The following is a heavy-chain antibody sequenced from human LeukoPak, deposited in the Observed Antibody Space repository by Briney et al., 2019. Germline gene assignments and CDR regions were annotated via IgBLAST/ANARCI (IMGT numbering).Heavy chain of an antibody. CDR1: GFTLSSYG. CDR2: IWYDGSNK. CDR3: ARDSSWYSFDY. J-gene: IGHJ4*02. Sequence: PGGSLRLSCAASGFTLSSYGMHWVLQAPGKGLEWVAVIWYDGSNKYYADSVKGRFTISRDNSKNTLYLQMNSLRAEDTAVYYCARDSSWYSFDYWGQGTLVTVSS. V-gene: IGHV3-33*01. D-gene: IGHD6-13*01.